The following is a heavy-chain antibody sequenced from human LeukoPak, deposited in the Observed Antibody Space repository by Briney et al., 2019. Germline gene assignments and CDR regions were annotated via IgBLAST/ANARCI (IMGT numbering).Heavy chain of an antibody. V-gene: IGHV4-59*08. CDR2: IYYSGST. CDR1: GGSICSYY. J-gene: IGHJ3*02. CDR3: ARSIVGATSAAFDI. D-gene: IGHD1-26*01. Sequence: SETLSLTCTVSGGSICSYYWSWIRQPPGKGLEWIGYIYYSGSTNYNPSLKSRVTISVDTSKNQFSLKLRSVTAADTAVYYCARSIVGATSAAFDIWGQGTMVTVSS.